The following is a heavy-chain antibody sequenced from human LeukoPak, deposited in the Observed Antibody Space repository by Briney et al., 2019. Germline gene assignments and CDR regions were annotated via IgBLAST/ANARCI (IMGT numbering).Heavy chain of an antibody. CDR1: GFTFSSHW. Sequence: PGGSLRLSCAASGFTFSSHWMHWARQAPGKGLVWVSRINGDETSTAYADSVKGRFTISRDNAKNTLYLQMNSLRAEDTAVYYSAVGSYLGRNFDYWGQGTLVTVSS. CDR2: INGDETST. J-gene: IGHJ4*02. D-gene: IGHD1-26*01. V-gene: IGHV3-74*01. CDR3: AVGSYLGRNFDY.